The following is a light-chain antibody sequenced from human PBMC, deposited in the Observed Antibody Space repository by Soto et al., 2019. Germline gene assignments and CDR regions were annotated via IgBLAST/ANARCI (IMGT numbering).Light chain of an antibody. CDR1: RSISNW. V-gene: IGKV1-5*01. Sequence: DMQMTQSPSTLSASVGDRVTITCRASRSISNWLAWYQQRPGIAPKLLIFDASILQSGVPSRFSGSGSGTEFTLSTSRLQTDDFATYYCQQYGSFSPITFGGGTKVDIK. CDR2: DAS. CDR3: QQYGSFSPIT. J-gene: IGKJ4*01.